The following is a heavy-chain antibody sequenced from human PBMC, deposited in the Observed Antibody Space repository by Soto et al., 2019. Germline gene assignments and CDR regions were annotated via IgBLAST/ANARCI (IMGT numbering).Heavy chain of an antibody. CDR3: ASYYYGSGSYYNGNWFDP. J-gene: IGHJ5*02. V-gene: IGHV1-69*02. D-gene: IGHD3-10*01. Sequence: QVQLVQSGAEVKKPGSSVKVSCKASGGTFSSYTISWVRQAPGQGLEWMGRIIPILGIANYAQKFQGRVTITADKSTSTPYMELSSLRSEDTAVYYCASYYYGSGSYYNGNWFDPWGQGTLVTVSS. CDR2: IIPILGIA. CDR1: GGTFSSYT.